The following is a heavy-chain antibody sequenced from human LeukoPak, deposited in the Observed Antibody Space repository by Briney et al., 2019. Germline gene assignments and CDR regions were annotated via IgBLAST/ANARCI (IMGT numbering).Heavy chain of an antibody. V-gene: IGHV3-74*01. CDR2: INSDGSGT. D-gene: IGHD3-22*01. Sequence: GGSLRLSCAASGFTFSSYWMHWVRQVPGKGLVWVARINSDGSGTSYADSVKGRFTISRDNAKNTLYLQMNSLRAEDTAVYYCAEGGARLRFDYWGQGTLVTVSS. CDR3: AEGGARLRFDY. CDR1: GFTFSSYW. J-gene: IGHJ4*02.